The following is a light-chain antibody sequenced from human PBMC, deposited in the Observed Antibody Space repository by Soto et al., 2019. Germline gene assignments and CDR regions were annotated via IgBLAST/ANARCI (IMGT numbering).Light chain of an antibody. CDR1: QSVRTF. V-gene: IGKV3-11*01. CDR2: DAS. J-gene: IGKJ4*01. Sequence: EIVLTQSPATLSLSPGERATLSCRASQSVRTFLAWYQHKPGQAPRLLIYDASNRATGVPARFSGSGSGTDFTLTISSLEPEDFAVYYCEQRSNWPPALTFGGGTKVEIK. CDR3: EQRSNWPPALT.